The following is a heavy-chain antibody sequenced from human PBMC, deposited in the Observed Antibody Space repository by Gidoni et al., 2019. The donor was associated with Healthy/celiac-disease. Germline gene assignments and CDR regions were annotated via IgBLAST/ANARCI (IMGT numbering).Heavy chain of an antibody. D-gene: IGHD6-6*01. J-gene: IGHJ4*02. CDR3: ARDLSSFFDY. CDR2: MSSSSSYI. V-gene: IGHV3-21*01. Sequence: EVQLVESGGGLVKPGGSLRLSCAASGFTFSSYSMTWVRQAPGKGLEWVSSMSSSSSYIYYADAVKGRVTISRDNAKNSLYLQMNSLRAEDTAVYYCARDLSSFFDYWGQGTLVTVSS. CDR1: GFTFSSYS.